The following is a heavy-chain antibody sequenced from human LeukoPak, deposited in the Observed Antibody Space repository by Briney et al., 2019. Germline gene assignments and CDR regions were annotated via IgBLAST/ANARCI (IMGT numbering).Heavy chain of an antibody. V-gene: IGHV1-69*13. J-gene: IGHJ6*03. Sequence: ASVKVSCKASGGTFSSYAISWVRQAPGQGLEWMGGIIPIFGTANYAQKFQGRVTITADESTSTAYMELSSLRSEGTAVYYCARDRNVPYYYYYMDVWGKGTTVTVSS. CDR2: IIPIFGTA. CDR3: ARDRNVPYYYYYMDV. CDR1: GGTFSSYA. D-gene: IGHD1-1*01.